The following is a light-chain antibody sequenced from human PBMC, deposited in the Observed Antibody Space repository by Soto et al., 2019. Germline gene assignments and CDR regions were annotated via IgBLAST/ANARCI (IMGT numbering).Light chain of an antibody. Sequence: EIMMTQSPGTLSVSPGEGATLSCTASQSCNPNLAWYQQKPGQPPRRLLYGASTRATGIPVRFRGSGSGTELTPPISSLQSEDCEVYYCHQYNSWPRGTFGPGTKGELK. J-gene: IGKJ3*01. CDR3: HQYNSWPRGT. CDR1: QSCNPN. V-gene: IGKV3-15*01. CDR2: GAS.